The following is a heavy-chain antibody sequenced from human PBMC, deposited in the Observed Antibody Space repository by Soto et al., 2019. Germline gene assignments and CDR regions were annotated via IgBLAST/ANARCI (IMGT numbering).Heavy chain of an antibody. CDR2: ISASSVDT. V-gene: IGHV3-11*05. J-gene: IGHJ6*02. Sequence: QVQVVESGGGLVKPGGSLRRSCAASGFNFSDYCMTWIRRVPGKGLEWVSHISASSVDTKYSDSLRGLFTISRDNDKRLVSLQMTSLRAEDTAVYFCAIIKAMAGDYYHYGVDVWGQGTTVTVSS. CDR1: GFNFSDYC. CDR3: AIIKAMAGDYYHYGVDV. D-gene: IGHD6-19*01.